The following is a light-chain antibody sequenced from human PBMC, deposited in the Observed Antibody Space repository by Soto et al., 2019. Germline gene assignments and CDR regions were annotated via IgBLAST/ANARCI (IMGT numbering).Light chain of an antibody. Sequence: DIQLTQSPSSLSASVGDRVTLTWGASQAVNSWLAWFQQKPGMAPRFVIYDVSSLPSGIPSRLRGSGSGTDFTITISSMQNEDSAIYYCQQSHNYPISFGHGTGLEIK. CDR1: QAVNSW. J-gene: IGKJ5*01. V-gene: IGKV1-12*01. CDR3: QQSHNYPIS. CDR2: DVS.